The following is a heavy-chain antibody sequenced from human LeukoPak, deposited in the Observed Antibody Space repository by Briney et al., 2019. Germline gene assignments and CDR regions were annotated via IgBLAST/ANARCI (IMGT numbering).Heavy chain of an antibody. V-gene: IGHV3-23*01. CDR3: AKDVIAGQGRNFDS. Sequence: GGSLRLSCAASGFTFSSYAMSWVRQAPGKGLEWVSSISGSGASTYYMDSVKGRFTISRDNSKNTLYLQVNSLRAEDTAIYYCAKDVIAGQGRNFDSRGQGTLITVSS. CDR2: ISGSGAST. J-gene: IGHJ4*02. D-gene: IGHD6-13*01. CDR1: GFTFSSYA.